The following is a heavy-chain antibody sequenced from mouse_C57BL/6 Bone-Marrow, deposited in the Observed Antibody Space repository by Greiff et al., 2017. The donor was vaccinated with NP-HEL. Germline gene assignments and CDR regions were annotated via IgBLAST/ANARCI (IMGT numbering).Heavy chain of an antibody. V-gene: IGHV4-1*01. CDR1: GIDFSRYW. D-gene: IGHD1-1*01. J-gene: IGHJ3*01. CDR2: INPDSSTI. CDR3: AREDYYGSSSFAY. Sequence: AASGIDFSRYWMSWVRRAPGKGLEWIGEINPDSSTINYAPSLKDKFIISRDNAKNTLYLQMSKVRSEDTALYYCAREDYYGSSSFAYWGQGTLVTVSA.